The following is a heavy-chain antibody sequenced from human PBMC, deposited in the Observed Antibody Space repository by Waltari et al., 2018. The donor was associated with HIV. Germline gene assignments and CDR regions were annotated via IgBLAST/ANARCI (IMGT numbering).Heavy chain of an antibody. CDR2: IRYDGSNK. V-gene: IGHV3-30*02. J-gene: IGHJ6*02. Sequence: QAPGKGLEWVAFIRYDGSNKYYADSVKGRFTISRDNSKNTLYLQMNSLRAEDTAVYYCAKDIMYSNYRYYYYGMDVWGQGTTVTVSS. CDR3: AKDIMYSNYRYYYYGMDV. D-gene: IGHD4-4*01.